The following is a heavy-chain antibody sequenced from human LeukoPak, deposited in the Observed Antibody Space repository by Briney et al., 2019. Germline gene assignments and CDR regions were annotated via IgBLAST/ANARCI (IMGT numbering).Heavy chain of an antibody. V-gene: IGHV3-21*01. J-gene: IGHJ4*02. CDR2: ISSSSSYI. D-gene: IGHD5-24*01. Sequence: GGSLRLSCSASGFTFSSYSMNWVRQAPGKGLGWVSSISSSSSYIYYADSVKGRFTISRDNAKNSLYLQMNSLRAEDTAVYYCARVSALDGYFDYWGQGTLVTVSS. CDR1: GFTFSSYS. CDR3: ARVSALDGYFDY.